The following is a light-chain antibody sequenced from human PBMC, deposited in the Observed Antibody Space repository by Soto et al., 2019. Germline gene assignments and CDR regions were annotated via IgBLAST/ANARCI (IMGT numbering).Light chain of an antibody. J-gene: IGKJ3*01. V-gene: IGKV3-20*01. Sequence: EIVLTQSPGTLSLSAGERATLSCRASQSISSNYLAWYQQKPGQAPRLLIFGASYRATGIPDRFSGSGSGTDFAFTISSREPEDFAVADCQQYGRSPPEFTFGPGTKVDIK. CDR3: QQYGRSPPEFT. CDR1: QSISSNY. CDR2: GAS.